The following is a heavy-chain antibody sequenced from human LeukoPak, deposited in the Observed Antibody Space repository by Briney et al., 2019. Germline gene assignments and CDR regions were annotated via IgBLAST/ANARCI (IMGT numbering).Heavy chain of an antibody. CDR2: INHSGST. CDR3: ARFYDILTGYSIGNWFDL. Sequence: SETLSLTCAVYGGSFSGYYWSWIRQPPGKGLEWIGEINHSGSTNYNPSLKSRVTISVDTSKNQFSLKLSSVTAADTAVYYCARFYDILTGYSIGNWFDLWGQGTLVTVSS. V-gene: IGHV4-34*01. CDR1: GGSFSGYY. J-gene: IGHJ5*02. D-gene: IGHD3-9*01.